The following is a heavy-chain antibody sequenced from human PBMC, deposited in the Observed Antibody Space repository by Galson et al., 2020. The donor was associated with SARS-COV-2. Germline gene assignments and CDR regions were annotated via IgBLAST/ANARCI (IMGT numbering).Heavy chain of an antibody. CDR2: MYYSGTN. CDR3: ARSGGYSYDALDF. V-gene: IGHV4-31*03. J-gene: IGHJ3*01. Sequence: TLSLTCTVSGGSITSGSFYWSWIRQHPGKGLEWIGYMYYSGTNYYNPSLKSRLTISADTTKNQFSLRLSSVTAADTAVYYCARSGGYSYDALDFWGQGTMVTVSS. CDR1: GGSITSGSFY. D-gene: IGHD5-18*01.